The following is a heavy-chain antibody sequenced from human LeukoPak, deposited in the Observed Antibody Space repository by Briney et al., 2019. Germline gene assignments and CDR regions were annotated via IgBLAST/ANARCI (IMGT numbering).Heavy chain of an antibody. J-gene: IGHJ4*02. CDR1: GFTFSTYN. V-gene: IGHV3-21*01. D-gene: IGHD3-9*01. CDR3: ARDGWGYFDFLLSHFDY. Sequence: PGGSLRLSCAASGFTFSTYNMNWVRQAPGKGLEWVSSISSSASYIYYADSVKGRFTISRDNAKNSLYLQMNSLRAEDTAVYYCARDGWGYFDFLLSHFDYWGQGTLVTVSS. CDR2: ISSSASYI.